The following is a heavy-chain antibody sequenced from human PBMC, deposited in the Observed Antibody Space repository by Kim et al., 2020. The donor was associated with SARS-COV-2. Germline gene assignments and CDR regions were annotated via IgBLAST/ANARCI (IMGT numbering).Heavy chain of an antibody. CDR1: GFTVSSNY. CDR2: IYSGGST. D-gene: IGHD4-4*01. J-gene: IGHJ2*01. Sequence: GGSLRLSCAASGFTVSSNYMSWVRQAPGKGLEWVSVIYSGGSTYYADSVKGRFTISRHNSKNTLYLQMNSLRAEDTAVYYCARVPHRLQRYFDLWGRGTLVTVSS. CDR3: ARVPHRLQRYFDL. V-gene: IGHV3-53*04.